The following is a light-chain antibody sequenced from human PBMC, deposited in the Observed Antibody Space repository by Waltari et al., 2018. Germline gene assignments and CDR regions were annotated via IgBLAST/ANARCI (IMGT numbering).Light chain of an antibody. V-gene: IGLV3-21*02. CDR1: KIGSKS. CDR3: QVWDGSTDVV. J-gene: IGLJ2*01. CDR2: DDS. Sequence: SYVLTQPPSVSVAPGQTARVTCGGHKIGSKSVHWYQQRPGQAPILFLYDDSDRPSGIPDRFSGSNSGNTATLTISRVEAGDEADYYCQVWDGSTDVVFGGGTKLTVL.